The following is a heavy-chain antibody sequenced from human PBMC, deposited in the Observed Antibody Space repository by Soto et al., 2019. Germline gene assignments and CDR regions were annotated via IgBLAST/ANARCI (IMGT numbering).Heavy chain of an antibody. D-gene: IGHD2-15*01. V-gene: IGHV1-69*08. CDR2: IIPILGRA. CDR3: ARDSGYCSGGSCPIEGPIDY. J-gene: IGHJ4*02. CDR1: GGTFSSYT. Sequence: QVQLVQSGAEVKKPGSSVKVSCKASGGTFSSYTISWVRQAPGQGLEWMGRIIPILGRANYEQKFQGRVTITADKSTSTAQQQLSSLRAEDTAVYYCARDSGYCSGGSCPIEGPIDYWGQGTLVTVSS.